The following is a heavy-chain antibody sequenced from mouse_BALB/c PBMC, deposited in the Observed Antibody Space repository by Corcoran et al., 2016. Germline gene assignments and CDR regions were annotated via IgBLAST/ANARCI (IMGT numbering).Heavy chain of an antibody. CDR3: AIYGNYGWCAY. CDR2: INPYNDGT. Sequence: EVQLQQSGPELVKPGASVKMSCKASGYTFTSYVMHWVKQKPGQGLEWIGYINPYNDGTKYNEKFKGKATLTSDKSSSTAYMELSSLTSEDSAVYYCAIYGNYGWCAYWGQGTLVTVSA. CDR1: GYTFTSYV. D-gene: IGHD2-1*01. V-gene: IGHV1S136*01. J-gene: IGHJ3*01.